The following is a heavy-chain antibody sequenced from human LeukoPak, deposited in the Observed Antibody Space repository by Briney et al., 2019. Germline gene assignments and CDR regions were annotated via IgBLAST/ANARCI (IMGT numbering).Heavy chain of an antibody. Sequence: SETLSLTCAVYGGSFSGYYWSWIRQPPGKELEWIGEINHSGSTNYNPSLKSRVTISVDTSKNQFSLKLSSVTAADTAVYYCASAVYYDILTGYGYLDYWGQGTLVTVSS. J-gene: IGHJ4*02. CDR1: GGSFSGYY. D-gene: IGHD3-9*01. CDR3: ASAVYYDILTGYGYLDY. V-gene: IGHV4-34*01. CDR2: INHSGST.